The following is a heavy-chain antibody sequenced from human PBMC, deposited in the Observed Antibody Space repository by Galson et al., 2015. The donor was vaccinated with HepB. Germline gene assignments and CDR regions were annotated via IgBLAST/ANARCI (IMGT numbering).Heavy chain of an antibody. Sequence: SLRLSCAASGFTFSSYWMSWVRQAPGKGLEWVANIKQDGSEKYYVDSVKGRFTISRDNAKNSLYLQMNSLRAEDTAVYYYARDLGPYDFWSGYDPLDVWAKGPRSPSPQ. CDR1: GFTFSSYW. J-gene: IGHJ6*04. CDR3: ARDLGPYDFWSGYDPLDV. V-gene: IGHV3-7*01. CDR2: IKQDGSEK. D-gene: IGHD3-3*01.